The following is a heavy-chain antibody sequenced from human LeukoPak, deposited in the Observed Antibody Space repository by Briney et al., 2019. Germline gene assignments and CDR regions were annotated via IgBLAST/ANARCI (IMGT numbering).Heavy chain of an antibody. D-gene: IGHD3-3*01. CDR3: ARTRYDFWSGYYPYYFDY. J-gene: IGHJ4*02. CDR2: INHSGST. Sequence: PSETLSLTCAVYGGSFSGYYWSWIRQPPGKGLEWIGEINHSGSTNYNPSLKSRVTISVDTSKNQFSLKLSSVTAADTAVYYCARTRYDFWSGYYPYYFDYWGQGTLVTVSS. CDR1: GGSFSGYY. V-gene: IGHV4-34*01.